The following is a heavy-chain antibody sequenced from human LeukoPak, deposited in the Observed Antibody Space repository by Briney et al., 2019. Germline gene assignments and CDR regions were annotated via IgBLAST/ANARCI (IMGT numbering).Heavy chain of an antibody. V-gene: IGHV4-59*01. CDR2: IYYSGST. Sequence: SETLSLTCTVSGDSISSYYWSWIRQPPGKGLEWIGYIYYSGSTNYNPSLKSRVTISVDTSKNQFSLKLSSVTAADTAVYYCARDFSDVLRPGAFDIWGQGTMVTVSS. CDR1: GDSISSYY. CDR3: ARDFSDVLRPGAFDI. J-gene: IGHJ3*02. D-gene: IGHD5/OR15-5a*01.